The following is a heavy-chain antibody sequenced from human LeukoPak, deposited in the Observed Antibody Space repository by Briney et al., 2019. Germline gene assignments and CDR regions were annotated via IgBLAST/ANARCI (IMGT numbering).Heavy chain of an antibody. V-gene: IGHV3-15*01. J-gene: IGHJ4*02. Sequence: GGSLRLSCAASGFTFSNAWMSWVRQAPGKGLEGVGRIKSKNDGGTTDYAAPVKGRFTISRDDSKNTLYLQMNRLKTEDTAVYYCTTDPGLIAAAAWDYWGQGTLVTVSS. CDR3: TTDPGLIAAAAWDY. D-gene: IGHD6-13*01. CDR2: IKSKNDGGTT. CDR1: GFTFSNAW.